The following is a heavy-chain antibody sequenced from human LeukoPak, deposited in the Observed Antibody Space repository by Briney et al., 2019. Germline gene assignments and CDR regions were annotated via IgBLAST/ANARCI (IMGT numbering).Heavy chain of an antibody. CDR1: GYTFTSYD. Sequence: ASVKVSCKASGYTFTSYDINWVRQATGQGLEWMGWMNPNNGKTGYAQKFQGRVTMTRNSSISTVYMELNTLRSEDTAVYYCARGSWITGSTSYYYYMDVWGKGTTVTV. J-gene: IGHJ6*03. CDR2: MNPNNGKT. V-gene: IGHV1-8*01. CDR3: ARGSWITGSTSYYYYMDV. D-gene: IGHD1-7*01.